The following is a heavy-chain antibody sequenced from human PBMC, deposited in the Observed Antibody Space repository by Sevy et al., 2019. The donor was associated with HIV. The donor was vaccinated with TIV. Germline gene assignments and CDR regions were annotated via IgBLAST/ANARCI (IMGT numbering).Heavy chain of an antibody. V-gene: IGHV3-23*01. CDR2: VSGNDGST. Sequence: GGSLRLSCAASGFIFSKFALSWVRQAPGRGLEWVSAVSGNDGSTYYAASVKGRFTISRDISENMLYLQMNSLSAEDTAVYYCENDFYYGGNSWNFDFWGQGTLVTVSS. CDR3: ENDFYYGGNSWNFDF. CDR1: GFIFSKFA. D-gene: IGHD4-17*01. J-gene: IGHJ4*02.